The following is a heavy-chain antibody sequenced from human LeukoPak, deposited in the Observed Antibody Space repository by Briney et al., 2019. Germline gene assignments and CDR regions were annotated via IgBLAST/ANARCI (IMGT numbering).Heavy chain of an antibody. V-gene: IGHV1-69*06. J-gene: IGHJ4*02. CDR2: IIPIFGTA. CDR1: GGTFSSYA. D-gene: IGHD3-10*01. Sequence: SVKVYCKASGGTFSSYAISWVRQAPGQGLKWMGGIIPIFGTANYAQKFQGRVTITADKSTSTAYMELSSLRSEDTAVYYCAREITMVRGVITFDYWGQGTLVTVSS. CDR3: AREITMVRGVITFDY.